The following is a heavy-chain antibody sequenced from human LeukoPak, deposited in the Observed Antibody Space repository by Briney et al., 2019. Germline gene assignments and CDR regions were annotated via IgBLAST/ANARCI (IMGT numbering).Heavy chain of an antibody. Sequence: GGSLRLPCAASGFTVSSNYMSWVRQAPGKGLEWVSIIYSGGSTYYADSVKGRFTISRDNSKNTLYLQMNSLRAEDTAVYYCARGSSVGDSSGYYGFFDYWGQGTLVTVSS. J-gene: IGHJ4*02. D-gene: IGHD3-22*01. V-gene: IGHV3-53*01. CDR3: ARGSSVGDSSGYYGFFDY. CDR2: IYSGGST. CDR1: GFTVSSNY.